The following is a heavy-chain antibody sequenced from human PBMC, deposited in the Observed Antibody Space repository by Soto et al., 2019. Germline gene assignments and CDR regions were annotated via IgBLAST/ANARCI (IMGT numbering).Heavy chain of an antibody. V-gene: IGHV3-9*01. J-gene: IGHJ4*02. Sequence: EVQLVESGGGLVQPGRSLRLSCAASGFTFDDYAMHWVRQAPGKGLEWVSGISWNSGSIGYADSVKGRFTISRDNAKNSLYLQMNSLRAEDTALYYCAKPLGTAMGPYYFDYWGQGTLVTVSS. CDR2: ISWNSGSI. CDR1: GFTFDDYA. D-gene: IGHD1-1*01. CDR3: AKPLGTAMGPYYFDY.